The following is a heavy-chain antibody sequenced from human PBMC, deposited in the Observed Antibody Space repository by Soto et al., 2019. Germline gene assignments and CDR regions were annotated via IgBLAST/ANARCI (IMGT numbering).Heavy chain of an antibody. J-gene: IGHJ5*02. CDR1: GFTFSSYG. V-gene: IGHV3-33*01. D-gene: IGHD2-15*01. Sequence: GGSLRLSCAASGFTFSSYGMHWVRQAPGKGLEWVAVIWYDGSNKYYADSVKGRFTISRDNSKNTLYLQMNSLRAEDTAVYYCARDKVVTPLSWFDPWGQGTLVPVSS. CDR2: IWYDGSNK. CDR3: ARDKVVTPLSWFDP.